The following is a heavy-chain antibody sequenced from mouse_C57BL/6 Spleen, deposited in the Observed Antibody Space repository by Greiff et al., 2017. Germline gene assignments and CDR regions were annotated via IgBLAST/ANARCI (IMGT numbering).Heavy chain of an antibody. Sequence: QVHVKQSGPELVKPGASVKLSCKASGYTFTSYDINWVKQRPGQGLEWIGWIYPRDGSTKYNEKFKGKATLTVDTSSSTAYMELHSLTSEDSAVYFCARGGYGSSPYAMDYWGQGTSVTVSS. J-gene: IGHJ4*01. CDR3: ARGGYGSSPYAMDY. CDR1: GYTFTSYD. CDR2: IYPRDGST. D-gene: IGHD1-1*01. V-gene: IGHV1-85*01.